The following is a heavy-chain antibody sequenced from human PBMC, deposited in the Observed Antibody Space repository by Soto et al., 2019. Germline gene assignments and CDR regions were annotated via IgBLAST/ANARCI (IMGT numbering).Heavy chain of an antibody. CDR2: MNPNSGNT. D-gene: IGHD6-13*01. V-gene: IGHV1-8*01. CDR3: ARDPVYSSRWYPSYYFDY. J-gene: IGHJ4*02. CDR1: GYTFTSYD. Sequence: ASVKVSCKASGYTFTSYDINWVRQATGQGLEWMGWMNPNSGNTGYAQKFQGRVTMTRNTSISTAYMELSSLRSEDTAVYYCARDPVYSSRWYPSYYFDYWGQGTLVTVSS.